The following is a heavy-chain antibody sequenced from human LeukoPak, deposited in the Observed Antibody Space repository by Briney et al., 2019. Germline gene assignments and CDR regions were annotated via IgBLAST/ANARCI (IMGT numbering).Heavy chain of an antibody. J-gene: IGHJ4*02. CDR3: ARGPFGGSFHYFDY. D-gene: IGHD1-26*01. V-gene: IGHV4-4*07. CDR1: GGSINGYY. CDR2: INLSGST. Sequence: SETLSLTCTVSGGSINGYYWSWIRQPAGEGLEWIGRINLSGSTNYNPSLKSRVTMSVDTSKNQPSLKLTSVTAADTAVYYCARGPFGGSFHYFDYWGQGTLVTVSS.